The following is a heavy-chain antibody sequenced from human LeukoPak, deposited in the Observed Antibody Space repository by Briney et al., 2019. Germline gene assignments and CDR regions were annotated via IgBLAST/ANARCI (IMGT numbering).Heavy chain of an antibody. V-gene: IGHV3-73*01. J-gene: IGHJ4*02. D-gene: IGHD6-19*01. CDR2: IRSSTNNHAT. CDR3: TRGSGWYIPDY. Sequence: GGSLRLSCSASGFTFSSYAMHWVRQASGKGLEWVGLIRSSTNNHATAYSASVRGRSTISRDGSKETWYLQMNSLKTEDTAVYYCTRGSGWYIPDYWGQGTLVTVYS. CDR1: GFTFSSYA.